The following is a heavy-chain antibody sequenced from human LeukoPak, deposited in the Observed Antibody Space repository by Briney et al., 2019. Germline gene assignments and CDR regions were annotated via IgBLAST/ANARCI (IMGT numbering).Heavy chain of an antibody. D-gene: IGHD3-22*01. Sequence: ASVKVSCKVSGYTLTELSMHWVRQAPGKGLEWMGGFDPEDGETIYAQKFQGRVTMTEDTSTDTAYMELSSLRSEDTAVYYCATDPRIYDSSGYEGYYFDYWGQGTLVTVSS. CDR2: FDPEDGET. CDR1: GYTLTELS. J-gene: IGHJ4*02. CDR3: ATDPRIYDSSGYEGYYFDY. V-gene: IGHV1-24*01.